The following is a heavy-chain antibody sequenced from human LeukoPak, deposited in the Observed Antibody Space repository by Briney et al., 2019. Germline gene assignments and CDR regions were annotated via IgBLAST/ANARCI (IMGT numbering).Heavy chain of an antibody. CDR2: FIPILGTA. J-gene: IGHJ6*03. D-gene: IGHD6-13*01. Sequence: ASVKVSCKASGATFSDYALNWVRQAPGQGLEWMGVFIPILGTANSTQKFHDRLTITADISTNTAYMELSSLRSEDTAVYYCARAGLRSSKRQYYYYMDVWGKGTTVTVSS. V-gene: IGHV1-69*06. CDR1: GATFSDYA. CDR3: ARAGLRSSKRQYYYYMDV.